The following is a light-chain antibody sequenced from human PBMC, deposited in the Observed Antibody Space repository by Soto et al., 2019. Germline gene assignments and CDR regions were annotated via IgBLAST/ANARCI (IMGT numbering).Light chain of an antibody. CDR1: QSVSSSY. CDR3: QQYGSSPWT. V-gene: IGKV3-20*01. Sequence: ELVLTQSPGTLSLSPGERATLSCRASQSVSSSYLAWYQQKPGKAPRLLIYGASSTATGIPDRFSGSGSGTDFTLTISRLEPEEFAVSYCQQYGSSPWTFGQGTKVDIK. CDR2: GAS. J-gene: IGKJ1*01.